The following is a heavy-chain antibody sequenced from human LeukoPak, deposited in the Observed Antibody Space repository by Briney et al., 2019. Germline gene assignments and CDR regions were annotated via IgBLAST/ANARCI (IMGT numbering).Heavy chain of an antibody. CDR1: GFTFKDYG. J-gene: IGHJ6*02. CDR2: INWNGGGT. D-gene: IGHD1-26*01. CDR3: AKHMRATNTYSFFGLDV. Sequence: GGSLRLSCAATGFTFKDYGMHWVRQPPGKGLEWVPSINWNGGGTDYADSVKGRFTISRDNAKNSLYLRLSSLRPEDTALYYCAKHMRATNTYSFFGLDVWGQGTTVTVSS. V-gene: IGHV3-9*01.